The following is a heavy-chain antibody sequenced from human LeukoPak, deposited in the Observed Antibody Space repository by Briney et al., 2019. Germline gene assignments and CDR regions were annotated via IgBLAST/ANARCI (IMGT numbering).Heavy chain of an antibody. CDR2: IYYSGST. J-gene: IGHJ4*02. D-gene: IGHD1-14*01. V-gene: IGHV4-59*01. CDR1: GGSISSYY. Sequence: NPSETLSLTCTVSGGSISSYYWSWIRQPPGKGLEWIGYIYYSGSTNYNPSLKSRVTISVDTSKNQFSLKLSSVTAADTAVYYCARSAGLLPEDYWGQGTLVTVSS. CDR3: ARSAGLLPEDY.